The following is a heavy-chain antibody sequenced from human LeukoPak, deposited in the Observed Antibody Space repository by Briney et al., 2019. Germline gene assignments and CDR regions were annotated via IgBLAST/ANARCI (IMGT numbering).Heavy chain of an antibody. D-gene: IGHD3-10*01. V-gene: IGHV1-2*02. CDR1: GYTFTGYY. CDR2: INPNSGGT. J-gene: IGHJ4*02. CDR3: ARDLYVEVRGASPGVGY. Sequence: RASVKVSCKASGYTFTGYYMHWVRQAPGQGLEWMGWINPNSGGTNYAQKFQGRVTMTRDTSISTAYMELSRLRSDDTAVYYCARDLYVEVRGASPGVGYWGQGTLVTVSS.